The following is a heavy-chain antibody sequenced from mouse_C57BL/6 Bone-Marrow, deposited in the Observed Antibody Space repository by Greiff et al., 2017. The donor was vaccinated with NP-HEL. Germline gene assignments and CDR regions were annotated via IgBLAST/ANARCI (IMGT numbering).Heavy chain of an antibody. CDR3: ARRGIWSDWYFDV. D-gene: IGHD1-1*02. V-gene: IGHV1-55*01. J-gene: IGHJ1*03. CDR1: GYTFTSYW. Sequence: QVQLQQPGAELVKPGASVKMSCKASGYTFTSYWITWVKQRPGQGLEWIGYIFPGSGSTNYNEKFKSKATLTVDTSSSTAYMQLSSLTSEDSAVYDCARRGIWSDWYFDVWGTGTTVTVAS. CDR2: IFPGSGST.